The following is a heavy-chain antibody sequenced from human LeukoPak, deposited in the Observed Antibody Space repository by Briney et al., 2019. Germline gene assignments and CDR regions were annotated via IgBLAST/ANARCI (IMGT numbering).Heavy chain of an antibody. V-gene: IGHV3-74*01. J-gene: IGHJ4*02. CDR1: GLTFSSNW. CDR3: STQRGGSPGDY. CDR2: INSDGSST. D-gene: IGHD6-25*01. Sequence: HPGGSLRLSCATSGLTFSSNWMHWVRQAPGKGLVWVSRINSDGSSTIYADSVKGRFTIFRDNAKNTLYLQMNSLRAEDTAVYYCSTQRGGSPGDYWGQGALVTVSS.